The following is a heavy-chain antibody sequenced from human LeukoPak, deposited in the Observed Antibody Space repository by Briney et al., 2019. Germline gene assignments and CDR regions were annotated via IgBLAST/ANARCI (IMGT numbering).Heavy chain of an antibody. CDR3: AKDSTVYYYYYMDV. D-gene: IGHD4-11*01. J-gene: IGHJ6*03. V-gene: IGHV3-7*01. CDR1: GFTFSSYW. Sequence: GGSLRLSCAASGFTFSSYWMSWVRQAPGKGLEWVANIKQDGSEKYYVDSVKGRFTISRDNSKNTLYLQMNSLRAEDTAVYYCAKDSTVYYYYYMDVWGKGTTVTVSS. CDR2: IKQDGSEK.